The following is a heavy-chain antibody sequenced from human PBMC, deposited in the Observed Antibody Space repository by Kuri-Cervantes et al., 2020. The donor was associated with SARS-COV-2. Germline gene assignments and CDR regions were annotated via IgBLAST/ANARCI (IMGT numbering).Heavy chain of an antibody. CDR2: ISGSGGST. J-gene: IGHJ4*02. CDR1: GFTFSSYA. V-gene: IGHV3-23*01. D-gene: IGHD3-10*01. Sequence: GGSLRLSCAASGFTFSSYAMSWVRQAPGKGLEWVSAISGSGGSTYYADSVKGRFTISRGNSKNTLYLQMNSLRAEDTAVYYRAKHAMVRGVIITKAGGTDYWGQGTLVTVSS. CDR3: AKHAMVRGVIITKAGGTDY.